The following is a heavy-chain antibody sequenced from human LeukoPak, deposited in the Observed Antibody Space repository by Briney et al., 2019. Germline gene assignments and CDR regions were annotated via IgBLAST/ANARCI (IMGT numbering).Heavy chain of an antibody. V-gene: IGHV1-18*01. D-gene: IGHD3-22*01. CDR2: ISAYNGNT. CDR1: GYTFTSYG. CDR3: ARGAYYYDSSGYGNGAFDI. J-gene: IGHJ3*02. Sequence: ASVKVSCKASGYTFTSYGISWVRQAPGQGLEWMGWISAYNGNTNYAQKLQGRVTMTTDTSTSTAYMELRSLRSDDTAVDYCARGAYYYDSSGYGNGAFDIWGQGTMVTVSS.